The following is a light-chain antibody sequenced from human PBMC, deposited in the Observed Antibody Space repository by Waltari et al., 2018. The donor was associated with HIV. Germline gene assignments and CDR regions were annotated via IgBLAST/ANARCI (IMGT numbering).Light chain of an antibody. CDR3: AAWDDSLSGRDVV. Sequence: QSVLTQPPSASGTPGQRVAISCSGSSSNIGSNYVYWYQQLPGTAPKLLIYRNNQRPSGVPDRFSGSKSGTSASLAISWLRSEDEAYYYCAAWDDSLSGRDVVFGGGTKLTVL. J-gene: IGLJ2*01. CDR2: RNN. CDR1: SSNIGSNY. V-gene: IGLV1-47*01.